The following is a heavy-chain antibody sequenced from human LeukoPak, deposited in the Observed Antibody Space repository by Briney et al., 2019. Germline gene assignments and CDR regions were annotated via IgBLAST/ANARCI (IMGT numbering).Heavy chain of an antibody. CDR1: RGILTSDA. D-gene: IGHD3-10*01. V-gene: IGHV1-69*13. J-gene: IGHJ4*02. CDR3: ARVVLWFGESGRYYFDY. Sequence: SVKLSCKASRGILTSDAFGWVRQAPGQGLEWMARIIPILGIVNYAQKFQGRITITGDESTNTVYMELSSLRSDDTAVYYCARVVLWFGESGRYYFDYWGQGTLVTVSS. CDR2: IIPILGIV.